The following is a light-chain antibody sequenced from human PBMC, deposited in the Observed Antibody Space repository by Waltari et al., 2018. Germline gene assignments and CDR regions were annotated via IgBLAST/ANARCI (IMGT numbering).Light chain of an antibody. V-gene: IGLV2-23*01. CDR3: CSYAGIGTLYV. CDR2: EGS. J-gene: IGLJ1*01. CDR1: SSDVGSYNL. Sequence: QSALTQPASVSGSPGQSITISCTGTSSDVGSYNLVSWYQQHPGKSPKLMIYEGSKRPSGFSNRFSGSKAGNTASLTISGLQAEDEADYYCCSYAGIGTLYVFGTGTKVTVL.